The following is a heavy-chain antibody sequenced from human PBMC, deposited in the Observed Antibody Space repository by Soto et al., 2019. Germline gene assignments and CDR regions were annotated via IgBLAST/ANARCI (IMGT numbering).Heavy chain of an antibody. D-gene: IGHD4-17*01. Sequence: EVQLLESGGDLVHPGGSLRLSCAASGFTFGSYAMSWVRQAPGKGLEWVSTISGSGGVTYYADSVRGRFTISRDNSKNTLYLQMNTLRADDTAVYFCAKGLRTPVTTPRGVIVYWGQGTLATVSS. CDR1: GFTFGSYA. J-gene: IGHJ4*02. V-gene: IGHV3-23*01. CDR3: AKGLRTPVTTPRGVIVY. CDR2: ISGSGGVT.